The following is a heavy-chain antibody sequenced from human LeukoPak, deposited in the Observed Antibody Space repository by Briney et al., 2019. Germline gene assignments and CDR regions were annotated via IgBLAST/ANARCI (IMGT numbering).Heavy chain of an antibody. CDR1: GYTFTSYD. CDR2: MNPNSGNT. Sequence: ASVRVSCKASGYTFTSYDMNWVRQATGQGLEWLGWMNPNSGNTGYAQNFQGRVTMTMNTSITTAYMELRRLRSEDTAVYYCARALSWTTESYYYMDVWGKGTTVTVSS. D-gene: IGHD3/OR15-3a*01. V-gene: IGHV1-8*01. J-gene: IGHJ6*03. CDR3: ARALSWTTESYYYMDV.